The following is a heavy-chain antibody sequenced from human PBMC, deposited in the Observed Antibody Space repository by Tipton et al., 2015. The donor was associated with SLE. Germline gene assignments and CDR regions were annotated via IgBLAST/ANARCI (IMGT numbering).Heavy chain of an antibody. D-gene: IGHD2-21*02. V-gene: IGHV4-59*08. Sequence: TLSLTCSVSGGSISSNYWIWIRQTPGKGLEWIGYISDGGGTNYNPSLKSRVTISVDPAKNQFSLKVTSVTAADTAVYYCARGMVTWRGAILGVDVWGQGTTVNVSS. CDR1: GGSISSNY. CDR2: ISDGGGT. J-gene: IGHJ6*02. CDR3: ARGMVTWRGAILGVDV.